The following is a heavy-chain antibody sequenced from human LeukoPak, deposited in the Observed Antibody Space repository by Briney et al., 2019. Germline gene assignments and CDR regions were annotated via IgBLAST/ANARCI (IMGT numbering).Heavy chain of an antibody. CDR3: ARDSSSSCFDY. D-gene: IGHD6-13*01. CDR2: IKPDGSET. CDR1: GFTFNNYW. Sequence: GGSLRLSCEGSGFTFNNYWMSWVRQAPGKGLEWVANIKPDGSETFYGESVKGRFTISRDNAKNSLYLQVNSLRAEDTAVYYCARDSSSSCFDYWGQGTLVTVSS. J-gene: IGHJ4*02. V-gene: IGHV3-7*01.